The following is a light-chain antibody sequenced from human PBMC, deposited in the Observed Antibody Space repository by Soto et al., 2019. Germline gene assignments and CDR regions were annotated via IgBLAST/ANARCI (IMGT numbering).Light chain of an antibody. CDR1: SSDVGGYNF. Sequence: QSALTQPASVSGSPGQSITISCTGTSSDVGGYNFVSWYQQYPGKAPKPMIYEVSNRPSGVSNRFSGSKSGNTASLIISGLQAEDEADYYCSSYTSTNTLVVFGGGTKLTVL. CDR3: SSYTSTNTLVV. CDR2: EVS. J-gene: IGLJ2*01. V-gene: IGLV2-14*01.